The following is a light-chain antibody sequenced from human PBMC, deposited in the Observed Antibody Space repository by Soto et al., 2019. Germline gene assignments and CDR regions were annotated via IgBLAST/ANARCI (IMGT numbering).Light chain of an antibody. CDR2: SND. Sequence: QSVLTQPPSASGTPGQRVTISCSGSSSNIGGNYVYWYLQLPGTAPKLLIYSNDQRPSGVPDRFSGSKSGTSASLAISGLRSEDEADYYCAAWDDSLSGFVFGTGTKLTVL. CDR1: SSNIGGNY. V-gene: IGLV1-47*02. CDR3: AAWDDSLSGFV. J-gene: IGLJ1*01.